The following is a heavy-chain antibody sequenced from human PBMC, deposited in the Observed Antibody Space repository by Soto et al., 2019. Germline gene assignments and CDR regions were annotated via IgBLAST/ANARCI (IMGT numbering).Heavy chain of an antibody. Sequence: EDQLVESGGGLVRPGGSLRLSCVASGLTFPNAWMNWFRQAPGGGLEWVGLIRSRIHGATTDYAAPVKGRFTISRDDYKETVYLHMNNLKIEDTAVYYCSSDDFWSGWFSYDLGGQGTVVTVSS. CDR3: SSDDFWSGWFSYDL. CDR2: IRSRIHGATT. CDR1: GLTFPNAW. V-gene: IGHV3-15*07. J-gene: IGHJ3*01. D-gene: IGHD3-3*01.